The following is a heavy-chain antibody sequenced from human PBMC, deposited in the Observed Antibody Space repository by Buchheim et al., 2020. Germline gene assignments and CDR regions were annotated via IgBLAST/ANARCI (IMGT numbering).Heavy chain of an antibody. D-gene: IGHD3-9*01. V-gene: IGHV3-30*18. Sequence: QVQLVESGGGVVQPGRSLRLSCAASGFTFSSYGMHWVRQAPGRGLEWVAVISYDGSSKYYADSVKGRFTISRDNSKNTRYLQMNSLRAEDTAVYYCAKEFGSVLRYFDWSPYFDYWGQGTL. CDR3: AKEFGSVLRYFDWSPYFDY. CDR1: GFTFSSYG. J-gene: IGHJ4*02. CDR2: ISYDGSSK.